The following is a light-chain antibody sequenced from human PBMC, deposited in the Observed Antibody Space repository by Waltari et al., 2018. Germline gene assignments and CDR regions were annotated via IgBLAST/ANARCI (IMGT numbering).Light chain of an antibody. J-gene: IGKJ5*01. CDR1: QTIINS. V-gene: IGKV1-39*01. CDR3: QQSSSSPIT. Sequence: DIQMTQSPPSLSASVGNRVTITCRASQTIINSLDWYQQKPGKAPKLLIYGSFILQSGVPSRFSGSGSGTDFTLTISSLQPEDFATYYCQQSSSSPITFGQGTRLEIK. CDR2: GSF.